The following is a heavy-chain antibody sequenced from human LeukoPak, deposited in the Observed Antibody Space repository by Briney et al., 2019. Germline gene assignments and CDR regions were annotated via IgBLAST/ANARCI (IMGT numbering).Heavy chain of an antibody. CDR3: ARDYCSSTSCYYYYYYMDV. CDR2: IYTSGST. J-gene: IGHJ6*03. V-gene: IGHV4-4*07. CDR1: GGSISSYY. Sequence: PSETLSLTCTVSGGSISSYYWSWIRQPAGKGLEWIGRIYTSGSTNYNPSLKSRVTMSVDTSKNQFSLKLSSVTAADTAVYYCARDYCSSTSCYYYYYYMDVWGKGTTVTVSS. D-gene: IGHD2-2*01.